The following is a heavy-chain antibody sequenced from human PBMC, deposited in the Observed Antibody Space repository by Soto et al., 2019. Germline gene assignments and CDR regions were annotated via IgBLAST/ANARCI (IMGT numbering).Heavy chain of an antibody. V-gene: IGHV3-23*01. CDR3: AKDPLGYSNYNWFDP. CDR2: ISGSGGST. D-gene: IGHD4-4*01. Sequence: GGSLRLSCAASGFTFSSYAMSWVRQAPGKGLEWVSAISGSGGSTYYADSVKGRFTISRDNSKNTLYLQMNSLRAEDTAVYYCAKDPLGYSNYNWFDPWGQGTLVTVYS. CDR1: GFTFSSYA. J-gene: IGHJ5*02.